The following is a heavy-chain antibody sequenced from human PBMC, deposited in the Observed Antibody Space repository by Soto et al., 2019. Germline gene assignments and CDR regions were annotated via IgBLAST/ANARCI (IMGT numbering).Heavy chain of an antibody. CDR1: GFTFSVSA. J-gene: IGHJ4*02. CDR2: IRSKANSYAT. CDR3: TRRDSSSST. V-gene: IGHV3-73*02. Sequence: EVQLVESGGGLVQPGGSLKLSCAASGFTFSVSAMHWVRQASGKGLEWVGRIRSKANSYATAYAASVKGRFTISRDDSKNTAYLQMNSLKTEDTAVYYCTRRDSSSSTWGQGTLVTVSS. D-gene: IGHD6-6*01.